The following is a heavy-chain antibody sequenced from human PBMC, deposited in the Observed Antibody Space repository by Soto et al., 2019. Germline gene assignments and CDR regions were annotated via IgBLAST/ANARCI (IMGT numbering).Heavy chain of an antibody. V-gene: IGHV1-69*02. Sequence: SVKIYCKASGGTFSSSTISWVRQAPGQGLEWMGRIIPILGIANYAQKFQGRVTITADKSTSTAYMELSSLRSEDTAVYYCAKANPSGYGRPTWYYYYMDVWGKGTTVTVSS. CDR2: IIPILGIA. CDR3: AKANPSGYGRPTWYYYYMDV. D-gene: IGHD5-12*01. J-gene: IGHJ6*03. CDR1: GGTFSSST.